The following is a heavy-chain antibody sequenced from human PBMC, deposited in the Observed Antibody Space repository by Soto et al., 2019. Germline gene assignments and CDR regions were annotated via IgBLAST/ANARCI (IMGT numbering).Heavy chain of an antibody. D-gene: IGHD3-16*02. Sequence: QVQLVQSGAEVKKPGASVKVSCKASGYTFTSYDINWVRQATGQGLEWMGWMNPNRGNTGYAQKFQGRVTMTRNTSISTAYMELSSLRSEDTAVYYCARGEPHYDYIWGSYRPLDYWGQGTLVTVSS. CDR1: GYTFTSYD. J-gene: IGHJ4*02. CDR2: MNPNRGNT. CDR3: ARGEPHYDYIWGSYRPLDY. V-gene: IGHV1-8*01.